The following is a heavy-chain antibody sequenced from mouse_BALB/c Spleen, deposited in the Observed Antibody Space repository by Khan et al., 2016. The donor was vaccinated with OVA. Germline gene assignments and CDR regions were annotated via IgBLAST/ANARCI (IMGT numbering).Heavy chain of an antibody. CDR3: AREGAYYRSDGWFAY. D-gene: IGHD2-14*01. CDR2: INPSSGYT. CDR1: GYTFTSYT. Sequence: QVQLQQPGAELARPGASVKMSCKASGYTFTSYTMHWVKQRPGQGLEWIGHINPSSGYTNYNQKFKDKATLTADKSSRIAYMQLSSLTSEDSAVYYCAREGAYYRSDGWFAYWGQGTLVTVSA. V-gene: IGHV1-4*01. J-gene: IGHJ3*01.